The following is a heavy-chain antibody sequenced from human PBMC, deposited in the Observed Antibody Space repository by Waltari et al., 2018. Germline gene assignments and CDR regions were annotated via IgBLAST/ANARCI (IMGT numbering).Heavy chain of an antibody. CDR3: ARTARNPDF. CDR2: IKEDGSVK. D-gene: IGHD1-1*01. CDR1: GFTFSNYW. J-gene: IGHJ4*02. V-gene: IGHV3-7*01. Sequence: EVRLVESGGALVQPGGSLRISCEASGFTFSNYWMTWVRQAPGRGLEAVANIKEDGSVKNYVDSVRGRFTISRDNARNSLSLQMDSLRAEDTAVYYCARTARNPDFWGQGTLVTVSS.